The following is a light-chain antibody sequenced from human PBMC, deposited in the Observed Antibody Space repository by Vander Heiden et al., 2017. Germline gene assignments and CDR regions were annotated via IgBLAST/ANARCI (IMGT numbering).Light chain of an antibody. CDR1: QSVLYSSNNKNY. Sequence: DIVMTQSPDSLAVSLGERATINCKSSQSVLYSSNNKNYLAWYQQKPGQPPKLLIYWASTRESGVPDRFSGRGSGTDFTLTIISLQAADVAVYYCQQYDSTPLTFGQGTRLXIK. CDR2: WAS. V-gene: IGKV4-1*01. CDR3: QQYDSTPLT. J-gene: IGKJ5*01.